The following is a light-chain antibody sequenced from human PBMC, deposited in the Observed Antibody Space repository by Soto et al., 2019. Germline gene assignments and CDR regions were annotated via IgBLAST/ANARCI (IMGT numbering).Light chain of an antibody. CDR3: QQYGSSPELYMYT. J-gene: IGKJ2*01. V-gene: IGKV3-20*01. Sequence: EIVLTQSPGTLSLSPGERATPSCRASQSVSSSYLAWYQQKPGQAPRLLIYGASSRATGIPDRFSGSGSGTDFTLTISRLEPEDFAVYYGQQYGSSPELYMYTFGQGTKVDIK. CDR2: GAS. CDR1: QSVSSSY.